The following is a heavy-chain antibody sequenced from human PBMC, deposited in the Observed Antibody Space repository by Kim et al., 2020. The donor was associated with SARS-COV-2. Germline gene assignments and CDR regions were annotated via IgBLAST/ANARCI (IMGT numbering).Heavy chain of an antibody. CDR1: GFTFSSYA. V-gene: IGHV3-30-3*01. D-gene: IGHD3-16*01. Sequence: GGSLRLSCAASGFTFSSYAMHWVRQAPGKGLEWVAVISYDGSNKYYADSVKGRFTISRDNSKNTLYLQMNSLRAEDTAVYYCARGGSYFDYWGQGTLVTVSS. J-gene: IGHJ4*02. CDR2: ISYDGSNK. CDR3: ARGGSYFDY.